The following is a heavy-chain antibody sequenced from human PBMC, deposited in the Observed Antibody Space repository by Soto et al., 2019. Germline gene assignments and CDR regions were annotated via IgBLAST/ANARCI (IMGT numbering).Heavy chain of an antibody. D-gene: IGHD4-17*01. Sequence: SETLSLTCTVSGGSISSFYWSWIRQPPGKGLEWVGYIYYSGSTNYNPSLKSRVTISVDTSKNQFSLKLSSVTAADTAVYYCARSDFSGDYCDYWGQGTLVT. CDR1: GGSISSFY. V-gene: IGHV4-59*08. CDR2: IYYSGST. J-gene: IGHJ4*02. CDR3: ARSDFSGDYCDY.